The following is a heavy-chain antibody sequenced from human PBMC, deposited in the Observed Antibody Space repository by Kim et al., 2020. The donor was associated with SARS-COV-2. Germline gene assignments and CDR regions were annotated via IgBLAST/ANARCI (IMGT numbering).Heavy chain of an antibody. J-gene: IGHJ6*02. V-gene: IGHV3-11*04. CDR1: GFTFSDYY. D-gene: IGHD5-12*01. Sequence: GGSLRLSCAASGFTFSDYYMSWIRQAPGKGLEWVSYISSGGGTIYYAAVGRGRFTTSRDNAKNSLYLQMNSLRAEDTAVYYCARQALGMATISAYYYYGMDVWGQGTTVTVSS. CDR3: ARQALGMATISAYYYYGMDV. CDR2: ISSGGGTI.